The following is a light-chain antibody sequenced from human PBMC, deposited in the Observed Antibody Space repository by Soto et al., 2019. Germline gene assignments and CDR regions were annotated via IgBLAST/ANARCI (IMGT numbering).Light chain of an antibody. CDR1: QDISNY. J-gene: IGKJ2*01. V-gene: IGKV1-33*01. CDR3: QQSYSFPYT. Sequence: DIQMTQSPSSLSASVGDRVTITCQASQDISNYLNWYQQKPGKAPKLLIYDASNLETGVPSRFSGSGSGTDFTFTISSLQPEDFATYYCQQSYSFPYTFGQGTKLEIK. CDR2: DAS.